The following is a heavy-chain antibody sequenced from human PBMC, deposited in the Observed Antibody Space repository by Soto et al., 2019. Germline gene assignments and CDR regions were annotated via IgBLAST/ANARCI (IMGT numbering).Heavy chain of an antibody. Sequence: PSETLSLTCTVSGGSISSYYWSWIRQPAGKGLEWIGRIYTSGSTNYNPSLKSRVTMSVDTSKNQFSLKLSSVTAADTAVYYCARDHGITMVRGATPFDYWGQGTLVTVSS. CDR1: GGSISSYY. J-gene: IGHJ4*02. D-gene: IGHD3-10*01. V-gene: IGHV4-4*07. CDR2: IYTSGST. CDR3: ARDHGITMVRGATPFDY.